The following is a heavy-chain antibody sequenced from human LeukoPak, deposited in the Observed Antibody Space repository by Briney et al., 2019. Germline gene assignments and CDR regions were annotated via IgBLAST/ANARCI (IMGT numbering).Heavy chain of an antibody. CDR3: ARGGNYYYYYYMDV. CDR1: GGSFSGYY. Sequence: SETLSLTCAVYGGSFSGYYWSWIRRPPGKGLEWIGEINHSGSTNYNPSLKSRVTISVDTSKNQFSLKLSSVTAADTAVYYCARGGNYYYYYYMDVWGKGTTVTVSS. J-gene: IGHJ6*03. CDR2: INHSGST. V-gene: IGHV4-34*01.